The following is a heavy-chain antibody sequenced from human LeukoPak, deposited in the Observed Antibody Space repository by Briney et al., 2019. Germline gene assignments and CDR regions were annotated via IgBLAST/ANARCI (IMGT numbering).Heavy chain of an antibody. Sequence: GGSLRLSCAASGFIFDDHGMSWVRQAPGKGLEWVSGISGSGGSTYYADSVKGRFTISRDKSKNTLYLLMISLRAEDTAVYYCAIRKQQVVPPRAYPYYYGMDVWGQGTTVTVSS. V-gene: IGHV3-23*01. CDR1: GFIFDDHG. J-gene: IGHJ6*02. CDR2: ISGSGGST. D-gene: IGHD6-13*01. CDR3: AIRKQQVVPPRAYPYYYGMDV.